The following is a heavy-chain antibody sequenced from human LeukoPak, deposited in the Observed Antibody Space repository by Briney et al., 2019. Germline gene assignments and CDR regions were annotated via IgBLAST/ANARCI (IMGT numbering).Heavy chain of an antibody. D-gene: IGHD3-10*01. CDR3: AYYDSGTGGLDH. V-gene: IGHV3-7*01. J-gene: IGHJ4*02. CDR2: IKQDGSEK. Sequence: PGGSLRLSCAASGFTVSSNYMSWVRQAPGKGLEWVANIKQDGSEKYYVDSVKGRFTISRDNAKNSLYLQLNSLRAEDTAVYYCAYYDSGTGGLDHWGQGTLVTVSP. CDR1: GFTVSSNY.